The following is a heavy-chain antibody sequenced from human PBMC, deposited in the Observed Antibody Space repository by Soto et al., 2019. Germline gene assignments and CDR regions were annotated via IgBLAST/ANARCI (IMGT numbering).Heavy chain of an antibody. CDR3: ARDYGTRSRKYYYGMDV. V-gene: IGHV4-31*03. Sequence: KPSETLSLTCTVSGGSISSGGYYWSWIRQHPGKGLEWIGYIYYSGSTYYNPSLKSRVTISVDTSKNQFSLKLSSVTAADTAVYYCARDYGTRSRKYYYGMDVWGQGTTVTVSS. CDR2: IYYSGST. CDR1: GGSISSGGYY. D-gene: IGHD4-17*01. J-gene: IGHJ6*02.